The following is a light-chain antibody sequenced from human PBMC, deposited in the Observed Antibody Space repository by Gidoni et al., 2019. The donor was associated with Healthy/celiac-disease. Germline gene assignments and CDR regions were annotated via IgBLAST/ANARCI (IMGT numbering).Light chain of an antibody. Sequence: QLVLTQSPSASASLGASFKLTCTLSSGHSSYAIAWHQQQPEKGPRYLMKLNSDGSHSKGDGIPDRFSGSSSGAERYLTSSSLQSEDEADYYCQTWGTGIGVFGGGTKLTVL. V-gene: IGLV4-69*01. CDR1: SGHSSYA. CDR2: LNSDGSH. J-gene: IGLJ3*02. CDR3: QTWGTGIGV.